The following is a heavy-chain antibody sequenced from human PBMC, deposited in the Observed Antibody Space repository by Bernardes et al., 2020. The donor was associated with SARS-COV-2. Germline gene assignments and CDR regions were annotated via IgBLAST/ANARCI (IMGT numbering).Heavy chain of an antibody. D-gene: IGHD3-10*01. CDR2: SAHTGPT. CDR1: GFTFSDYS. Sequence: GGSLRLSCAASGFTFSDYSMTWVRQAPGQGLECIAFSAHTGPTYYADSVKGRFTISRDNAKNSLYLQMNSLRAEDTAVYYCARESPYGSGSYSVRAFDPWGQGTLVTVSS. CDR3: ARESPYGSGSYSVRAFDP. J-gene: IGHJ5*02. V-gene: IGHV3-48*01.